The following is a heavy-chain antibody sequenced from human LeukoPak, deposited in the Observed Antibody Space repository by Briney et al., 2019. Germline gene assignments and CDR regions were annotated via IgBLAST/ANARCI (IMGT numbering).Heavy chain of an antibody. V-gene: IGHV1-2*02. Sequence: GASVKVSCKASGYTFTGYYMHWVRQAPGQGLEWMGWINPNSGGTNYAQKFQGRVTMTRDTSISTAYMELSRLRSDDTAVYYCARTGYCSGGSCGRDWFDPWGQGTLVTVSS. CDR3: ARTGYCSGGSCGRDWFDP. D-gene: IGHD2-15*01. CDR2: INPNSGGT. CDR1: GYTFTGYY. J-gene: IGHJ5*02.